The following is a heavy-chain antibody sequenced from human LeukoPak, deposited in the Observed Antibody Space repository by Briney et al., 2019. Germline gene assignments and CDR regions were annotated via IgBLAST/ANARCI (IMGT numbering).Heavy chain of an antibody. J-gene: IGHJ4*02. D-gene: IGHD3-3*01. CDR2: ISSSGSTI. V-gene: IGHV3-48*03. CDR1: GFTFSSYE. Sequence: PGGSLRLSCAASGFTFSSYEMNWVRQAPGKGLERVSYISSSGSTIYYADSVKGRFTISRDNAKNSLYLQMNSLRAEDTAVYYCATLFGVAAIDYWGQGTLVTVSS. CDR3: ATLFGVAAIDY.